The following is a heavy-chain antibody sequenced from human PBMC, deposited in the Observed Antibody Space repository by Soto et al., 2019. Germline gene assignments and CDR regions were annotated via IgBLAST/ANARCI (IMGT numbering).Heavy chain of an antibody. J-gene: IGHJ1*01. V-gene: IGHV3-15*01. Sequence: EVQLVESGGGLVKPGGSLRLACAASGFTFSDAWMSWVRQAPGKGLECVGRMKSKNDGGTIEYAAPVKGRFTISRDDSKNTLYVEMNSRKTEDTAVSYGTAGGGYWGQGTMVTVSS. CDR2: MKSKNDGGTI. D-gene: IGHD3-16*01. CDR3: TAGGGY. CDR1: GFTFSDAW.